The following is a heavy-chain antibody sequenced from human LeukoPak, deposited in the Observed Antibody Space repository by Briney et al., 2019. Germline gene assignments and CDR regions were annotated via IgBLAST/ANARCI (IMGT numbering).Heavy chain of an antibody. Sequence: QPGGSLRLSCAASGFTFSSYWMHWVRQAPGKGLEWVSGISWNSGSIGYADSVKGRFTISRDNAKNSLYLQMNSLRAEDTALYYCAKGPGTVTYFDYWGQGTLVTVSS. CDR1: GFTFSSYW. J-gene: IGHJ4*02. V-gene: IGHV3-9*01. CDR3: AKGPGTVTYFDY. CDR2: ISWNSGSI. D-gene: IGHD4-17*01.